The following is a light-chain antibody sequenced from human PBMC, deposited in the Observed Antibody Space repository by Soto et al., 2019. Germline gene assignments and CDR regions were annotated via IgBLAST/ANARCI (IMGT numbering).Light chain of an antibody. CDR3: QQCYSTSYT. Sequence: DIVMTQSPDSLAVSLGERATINCKSSQSLLYSSNNKNYLAWYQQKPGQPPKLLIYWASTRESGVPDRFSGSGSGTDFTLTISSLQAEDGAVYYCQQCYSTSYTFGQGTKLEIK. V-gene: IGKV4-1*01. CDR1: QSLLYSSNNKNY. J-gene: IGKJ2*01. CDR2: WAS.